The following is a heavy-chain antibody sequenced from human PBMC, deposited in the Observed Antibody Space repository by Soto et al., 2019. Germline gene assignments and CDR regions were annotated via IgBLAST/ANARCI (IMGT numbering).Heavy chain of an antibody. CDR2: ISNSGST. J-gene: IGHJ4*02. Sequence: PSETLSLTCTVSGGSVSRDSYYWSWIRQPPGKGLEWIGYISNSGSTKYNPSLESRVTISLDTSKNQLSLRLTSVTAADTAVYFCGAGINDFWGQGTLVTVAS. CDR3: GAGINDF. V-gene: IGHV4-61*01. CDR1: GGSVSRDSYY.